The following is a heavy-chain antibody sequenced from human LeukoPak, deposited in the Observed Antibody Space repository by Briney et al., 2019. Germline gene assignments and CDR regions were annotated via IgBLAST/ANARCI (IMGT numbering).Heavy chain of an antibody. CDR3: ARAVVGATGGSNY. V-gene: IGHV3-21*01. CDR2: ISSSSSCI. CDR1: GFTFSSYS. J-gene: IGHJ4*02. Sequence: PGRSLRLSCAASGFTFSSYSMNWVRQAPGKGLEWVSSISSSSSCIYYADSVKGRFTISRDNAKNSLYLQMNSLRAEDTAVYYCARAVVGATGGSNYWGQGTLVTVSS. D-gene: IGHD1-26*01.